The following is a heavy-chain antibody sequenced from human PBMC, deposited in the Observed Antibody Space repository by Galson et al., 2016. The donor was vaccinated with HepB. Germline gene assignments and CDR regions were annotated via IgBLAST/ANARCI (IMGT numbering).Heavy chain of an antibody. Sequence: SLRLSCAASKITLSSYWVSWIRQAPGKGLEWVSSLSISSNYMYYAGSVQGRFTISRDNAKNSLYLQMNSLGAEDTAVYYCARGKVTVFGVVETMDVWGQGTTVTVSS. V-gene: IGHV3-21*01. J-gene: IGHJ6*02. CDR3: ARGKVTVFGVVETMDV. CDR1: KITLSSYW. CDR2: LSISSNYM. D-gene: IGHD3-3*01.